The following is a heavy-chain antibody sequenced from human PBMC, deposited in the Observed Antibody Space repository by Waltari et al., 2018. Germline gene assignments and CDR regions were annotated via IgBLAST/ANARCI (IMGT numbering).Heavy chain of an antibody. CDR3: ARSSYDPPVYFDL. CDR1: GSSITRGPLY. D-gene: IGHD3-16*01. J-gene: IGHJ4*02. V-gene: IGHV4-61*02. CDR2: FYATWGSS. Sequence: QVQLRESGPGLVQPSETVSRTCTVSGSSITRGPLYWSWIRQPAGKRLGCVGRFYATWGSSNYNPSLESRVTISGDTSKNQFSLEVRSVTAADTGTYYCARSSYDPPVYFDLWGQGTPVTVFS.